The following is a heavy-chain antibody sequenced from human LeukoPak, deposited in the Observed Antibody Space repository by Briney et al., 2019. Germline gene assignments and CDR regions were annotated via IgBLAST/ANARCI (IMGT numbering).Heavy chain of an antibody. V-gene: IGHV3-30*01. D-gene: IGHD6-13*01. Sequence: GGSLRLSCAASGFTFSGSAMHWVRQAPGKGLEWVAVISYDGSNKYYADSVKGRFTISRDNSKNTLYLQMNSLRAEDTAVYYCAPGPSEQLEFRFDYWGQGTLVTVSS. CDR3: APGPSEQLEFRFDY. CDR2: ISYDGSNK. J-gene: IGHJ4*02. CDR1: GFTFSGSA.